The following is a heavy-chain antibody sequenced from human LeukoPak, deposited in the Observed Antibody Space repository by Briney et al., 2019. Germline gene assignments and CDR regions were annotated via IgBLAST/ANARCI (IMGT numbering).Heavy chain of an antibody. CDR3: ARQFLEWLSDPFDI. D-gene: IGHD3-3*01. V-gene: IGHV4-39*07. CDR2: SYYTGST. CDR1: GGSISTNAYY. J-gene: IGHJ3*02. Sequence: SETLSLTCTVSGGSISTNAYYCGWIRQPPGKGLEWIASSYYTGSTFYNPSLKSRVSASVDASKNQFSLRLSSVTAADTAVYYCARQFLEWLSDPFDIWGQGTMLIVSS.